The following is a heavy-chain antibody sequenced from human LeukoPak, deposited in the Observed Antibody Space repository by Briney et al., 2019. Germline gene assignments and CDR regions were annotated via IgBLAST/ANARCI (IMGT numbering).Heavy chain of an antibody. CDR3: ARMIVQREFDP. V-gene: IGHV1-69*05. J-gene: IGHJ5*02. Sequence: SVKLSCKASGGTFSSYAISWVRQAPGQGLELMGGIIPIFGTANYAQKFQGRVTITTDESTSTAYMELSSLRSEDTAVYYCARMIVQREFDPWGQGTLVTVSS. CDR2: IIPIFGTA. CDR1: GGTFSSYA. D-gene: IGHD3-22*01.